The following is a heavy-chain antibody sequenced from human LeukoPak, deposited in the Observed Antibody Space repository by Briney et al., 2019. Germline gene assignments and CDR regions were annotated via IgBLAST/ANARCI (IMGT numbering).Heavy chain of an antibody. CDR2: IYYSGST. CDR1: GGSISSYY. V-gene: IGHV4-59*08. CDR3: ARQWVVVTAIGDYYYYGMDV. J-gene: IGHJ6*02. D-gene: IGHD2-21*02. Sequence: SETLSLTCTVSGGSISSYYWSWIRQPPGKGLEWIGYIYYSGSTNYNPSLKSRVTISVDTSKNQFSLKLSSVTAADTAVYCCARQWVVVTAIGDYYYYGMDVWGQGTTVTVSS.